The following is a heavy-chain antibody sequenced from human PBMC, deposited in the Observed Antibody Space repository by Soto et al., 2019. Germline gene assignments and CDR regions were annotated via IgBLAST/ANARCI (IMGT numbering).Heavy chain of an antibody. CDR3: ARNPVGLNGVQ. Sequence: QVQLVQSGAEVKKPGASVTVSCKTSGYTFSNYYIYWVRQAPGQGLEWVAVINPSGGGTVYAQKFQGRVTVTGYTYTSTGYMKLISLMSEDTDVYFSARNPVGLNGVQWGQGTLVTVSS. D-gene: IGHD1-26*01. CDR2: INPSGGGT. CDR1: GYTFSNYY. V-gene: IGHV1-46*01. J-gene: IGHJ4*02.